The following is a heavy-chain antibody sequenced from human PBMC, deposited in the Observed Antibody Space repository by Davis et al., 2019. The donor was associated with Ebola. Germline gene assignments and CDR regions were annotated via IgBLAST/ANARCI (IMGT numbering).Heavy chain of an antibody. J-gene: IGHJ5*02. V-gene: IGHV3-21*01. Sequence: GESLKISCAASGFTFSSYSMNWVRQAPGKGLEWVSSISSSSSYIYYADSVKGRFTISRDNAKNSLYLQMNSLRAEDTAVYYCARDSYYYDSSGYYIGVDPWGQGTLVTVSS. D-gene: IGHD3-22*01. CDR3: ARDSYYYDSSGYYIGVDP. CDR2: ISSSSSYI. CDR1: GFTFSSYS.